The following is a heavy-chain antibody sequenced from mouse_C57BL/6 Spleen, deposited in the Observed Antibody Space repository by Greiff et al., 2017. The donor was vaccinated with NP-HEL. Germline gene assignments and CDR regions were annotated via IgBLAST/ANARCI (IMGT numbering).Heavy chain of an antibody. CDR1: GYTFTDYN. D-gene: IGHD1-1*01. Sequence: VQLKESGPELVKPGASVKIPCKASGYTFTDYNMDWVKQSHGKSLEWIGDINPNNGGTIYNQKFKGQATLTVDKSSSTAYMELRSLTSEDTAVYYCARDYGSSSWFAYWGQGTLVTVSA. J-gene: IGHJ3*01. V-gene: IGHV1-18*01. CDR3: ARDYGSSSWFAY. CDR2: INPNNGGT.